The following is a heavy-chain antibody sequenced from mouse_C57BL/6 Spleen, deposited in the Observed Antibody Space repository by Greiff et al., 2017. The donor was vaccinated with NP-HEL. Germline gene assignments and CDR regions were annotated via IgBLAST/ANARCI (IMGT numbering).Heavy chain of an antibody. V-gene: IGHV1-19*01. CDR2: INPYNGGT. D-gene: IGHD2-4*01. CDR1: GYTFTDYY. J-gene: IGHJ2*01. CDR3: ARGDYDEGDYFDY. Sequence: DVQLQESGPVLVKPGASVKMSCKASGYTFTDYYMNWVKQSHGKSLEWIGVINPYNGGTSYNQKLKGKATLTVDKSSSTAYMELNSLTFEDSAVYYCARGDYDEGDYFDYWGQGTTLTVSS.